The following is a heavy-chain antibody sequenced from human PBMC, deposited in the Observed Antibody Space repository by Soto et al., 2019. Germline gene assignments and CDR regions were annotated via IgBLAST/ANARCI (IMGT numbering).Heavy chain of an antibody. CDR2: IIPIFGTA. Sequence: SVKVSCKASGGTFSSYAISWVRQAPGQGLERMGGIIPIFGTANYAQKFQGRVTITADESTSTAYMELSSLRSEDTAVYYCARVAYCGGDCLRPPFDYWGQGTLVTVSS. CDR1: GGTFSSYA. V-gene: IGHV1-69*13. CDR3: ARVAYCGGDCLRPPFDY. J-gene: IGHJ4*02. D-gene: IGHD2-21*02.